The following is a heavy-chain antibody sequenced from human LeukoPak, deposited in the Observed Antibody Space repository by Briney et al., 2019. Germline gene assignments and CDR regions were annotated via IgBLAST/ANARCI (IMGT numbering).Heavy chain of an antibody. Sequence: GGSLRLSCSASGFSVTSNYMSWVRQAPGKGLQWVSVIHSNGSTYYADSVKGRFTISRDNSKNTLYLQMNSLRAEDTAVYYCARDHKDILTGYYKIPDAFDIWGQGTMVTVSS. V-gene: IGHV3-66*01. CDR1: GFSVTSNY. J-gene: IGHJ3*02. CDR2: IHSNGST. D-gene: IGHD3-9*01. CDR3: ARDHKDILTGYYKIPDAFDI.